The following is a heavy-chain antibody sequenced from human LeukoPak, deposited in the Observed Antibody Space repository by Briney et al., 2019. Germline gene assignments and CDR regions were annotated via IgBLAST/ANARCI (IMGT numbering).Heavy chain of an antibody. J-gene: IGHJ6*03. CDR2: ISSSSSYI. CDR1: GFTFSSYS. Sequence: PGGSLRLSCAASGFTFSSYSMNWVRQAPGKGLEWVSSISSSSSYIYYADSVKGRFTISRDNSKNTLYLQMNSLRAEDTAVYYCAKAGVAFYYDSSGYGGVYWYKDVWGKGTTVTVSS. V-gene: IGHV3-21*04. D-gene: IGHD3-22*01. CDR3: AKAGVAFYYDSSGYGGVYWYKDV.